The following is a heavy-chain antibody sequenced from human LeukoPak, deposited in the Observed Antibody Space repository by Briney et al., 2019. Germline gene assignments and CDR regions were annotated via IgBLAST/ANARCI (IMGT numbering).Heavy chain of an antibody. CDR2: IYYSGST. CDR1: GYSISSGYF. V-gene: IGHV4-61*01. Sequence: SETLSLTCTVSGYSISSGYFWGWIRQPPGKGLEWIGYIYYSGSTNYNPSLKSRVTISVDTSKNQFSLKLSSVTAADTAVYYCARGYSSGWLTIDYWGQGTLVTVSS. J-gene: IGHJ4*02. CDR3: ARGYSSGWLTIDY. D-gene: IGHD6-19*01.